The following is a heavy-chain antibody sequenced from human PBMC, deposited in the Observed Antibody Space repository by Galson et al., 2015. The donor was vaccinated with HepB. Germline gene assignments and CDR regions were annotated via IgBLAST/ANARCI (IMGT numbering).Heavy chain of an antibody. J-gene: IGHJ6*04. V-gene: IGHV4-59*01. CDR1: GGSISSYY. CDR3: ARGGDDFWSGYTPYYV. Sequence: ETLSLTCTVSGGSISSYYWSWIRQPPGKGLEWIGYIYYSGSTNYNPSLKSRVTISVDTSKNQFSLKLSSVTAADTAVYYCARGGDDFWSGYTPYYVWGKGTTVTVSS. CDR2: IYYSGST. D-gene: IGHD3-3*01.